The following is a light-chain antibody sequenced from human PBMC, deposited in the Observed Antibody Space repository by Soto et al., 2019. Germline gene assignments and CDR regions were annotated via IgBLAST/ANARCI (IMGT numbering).Light chain of an antibody. CDR2: DVT. J-gene: IGLJ2*01. CDR1: SSDIGTYNS. Sequence: QSVLTQPASMSGSPGQSITISCTGTSSDIGTYNSVSWYQQHAGKVPKLMIYDVTNRPSGVSDRFSGSKSGNTASLTISGLQAEDDADYYCTSYTTSSTLVFGGGTKLTVL. V-gene: IGLV2-14*01. CDR3: TSYTTSSTLV.